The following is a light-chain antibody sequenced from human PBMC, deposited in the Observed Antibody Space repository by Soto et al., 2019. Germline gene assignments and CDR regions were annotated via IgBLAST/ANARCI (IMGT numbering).Light chain of an antibody. Sequence: IVLTQSPAMMSVSQGERATLSCRASQSVNSSYLAWYQQKPGQAPRLLIYGASSRATGIPDRFSGSGSGTDFTLTISRLEPEDFAVYYCQQYGSSPQTFGQGTKVDI. CDR3: QQYGSSPQT. V-gene: IGKV3-20*01. CDR2: GAS. J-gene: IGKJ1*01. CDR1: QSVNSSY.